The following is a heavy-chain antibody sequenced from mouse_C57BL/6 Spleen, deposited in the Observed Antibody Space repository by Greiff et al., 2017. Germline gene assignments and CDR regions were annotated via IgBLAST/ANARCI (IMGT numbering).Heavy chain of an antibody. CDR2: IWSGGST. V-gene: IGHV2-2*01. J-gene: IGHJ1*03. CDR3: ARGDNYWYFDV. CDR1: GFSLTSYG. Sequence: QVQLQQSGPGLVQPSQSLSITCTVSGFSLTSYGVHWVRQSPGKGLEWLGVIWSGGSTDYNAAFISRLSISKDNSKSQVFFKMNSLQADDTAIYYCARGDNYWYFDVWGTGTTVTVSS.